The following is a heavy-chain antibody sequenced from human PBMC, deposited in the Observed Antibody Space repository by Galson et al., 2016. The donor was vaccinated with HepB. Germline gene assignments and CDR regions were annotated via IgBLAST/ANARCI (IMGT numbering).Heavy chain of an antibody. Sequence: LRLSCAASGFSFRFNAMHWVRQAPGKGLEWVAVISNDGGTQYYVDSVRGRFTISRDNSKNTLYLQMNSLRDEDTAMYYCARGTDIWTGYSDHLSAAFDVWGQGTMVTVSS. CDR1: GFSFRFNA. CDR3: ARGTDIWTGYSDHLSAAFDV. D-gene: IGHD3-9*01. CDR2: ISNDGGTQ. V-gene: IGHV3-30-3*01. J-gene: IGHJ3*01.